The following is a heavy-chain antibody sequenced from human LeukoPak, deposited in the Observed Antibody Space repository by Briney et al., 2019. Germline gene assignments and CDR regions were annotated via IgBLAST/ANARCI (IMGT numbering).Heavy chain of an antibody. Sequence: SVKVSCKASGGTSSSYAISWVRQAPGQGLEWMGGIIPIFGTANYAQKFQGRVTITADKSASTAYMELSSLRSEDTAVYYCARDPRFPGTNPNEEQLAYFDYWGQGTLVTVSS. D-gene: IGHD6-13*01. CDR3: ARDPRFPGTNPNEEQLAYFDY. CDR2: IIPIFGTA. CDR1: GGTSSSYA. V-gene: IGHV1-69*06. J-gene: IGHJ4*02.